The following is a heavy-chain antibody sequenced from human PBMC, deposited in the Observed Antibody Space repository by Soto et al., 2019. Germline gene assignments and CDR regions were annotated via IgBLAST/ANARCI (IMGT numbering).Heavy chain of an antibody. D-gene: IGHD6-19*01. Sequence: QVQLVQSGAEVKTPGASVKVSCKASGYTCTSYDINWVRQAPGQGLEWMGWRNPHSGNTGYAQKCQGRVTMARNTSIRTAYMELRSLRSKDTAVYCCARERSGWPDSWGQGTLVTVSS. CDR2: RNPHSGNT. J-gene: IGHJ4*02. CDR3: ARERSGWPDS. V-gene: IGHV1-8*01. CDR1: GYTCTSYD.